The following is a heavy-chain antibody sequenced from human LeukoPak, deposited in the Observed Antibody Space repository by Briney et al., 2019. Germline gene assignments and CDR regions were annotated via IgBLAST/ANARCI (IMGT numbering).Heavy chain of an antibody. CDR2: IFGSGGSP. Sequence: GGSLRLSCEASGFTFGSFAMYWVRQAPGKGLDWIAGIFGSGGSPHYADSVKGRFTISRDNSKNTVYLQINSLRAEDTAVYYCGKTTAGYSSGQKPAWPVDYWGQGTLVTASS. CDR1: GFTFGSFA. D-gene: IGHD5-18*01. J-gene: IGHJ4*02. V-gene: IGHV3-23*01. CDR3: GKTTAGYSSGQKPAWPVDY.